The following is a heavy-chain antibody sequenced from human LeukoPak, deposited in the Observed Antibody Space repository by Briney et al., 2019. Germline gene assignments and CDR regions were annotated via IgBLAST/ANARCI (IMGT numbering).Heavy chain of an antibody. J-gene: IGHJ4*02. V-gene: IGHV3-74*01. CDR1: GFTFSSYW. Sequence: PGGSLRLSCVASGFTFSSYWMHWVRQAPGKGLVWVSRINGDGRSVSYADSVKGRFTISRDNAKNTLYLQMNSLRAEDTALYYCARDQLYCTGGYCYFDSWGQGTLVTVSS. CDR2: INGDGRSV. CDR3: ARDQLYCTGGYCYFDS. D-gene: IGHD2-8*02.